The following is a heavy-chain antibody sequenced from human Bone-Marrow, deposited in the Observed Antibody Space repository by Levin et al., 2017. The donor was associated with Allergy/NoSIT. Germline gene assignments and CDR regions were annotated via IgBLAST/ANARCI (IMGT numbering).Heavy chain of an antibody. CDR3: AHKSMIGAFDM. V-gene: IGHV2-5*02. CDR1: GFSVSTTGVG. CDR2: IYWDDDK. D-gene: IGHD2-21*01. J-gene: IGHJ3*02. Sequence: SGPTLVKPTQTLTLTCNISGFSVSTTGVGVGWIRQPPGKALEWLALIYWDDDKTYSPSLESRLTITKDTSENQVVLRMSNIDPVDTATYYCAHKSMIGAFDMWGQGTLVTVSS.